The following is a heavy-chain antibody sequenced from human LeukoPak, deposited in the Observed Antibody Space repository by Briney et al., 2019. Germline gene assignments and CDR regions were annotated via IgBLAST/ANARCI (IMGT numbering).Heavy chain of an antibody. J-gene: IGHJ6*03. CDR3: TRVDYYGYYMEV. Sequence: SETLSLTCTVSGRSISSYYWSWIRQPAGKGLEWIGRIYTSGSTNYDPSLKSRVTMSVDTSKNQFSLKLSSVTAADTAVYYCTRVDYYGYYMEVWGKGTTVTVSS. CDR1: GRSISSYY. CDR2: IYTSGST. V-gene: IGHV4-4*07.